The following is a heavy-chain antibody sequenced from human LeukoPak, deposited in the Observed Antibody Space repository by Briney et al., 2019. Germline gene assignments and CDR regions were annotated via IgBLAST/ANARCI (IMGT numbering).Heavy chain of an antibody. D-gene: IGHD3-22*01. Sequence: GGSLRLSYAASGFTFSSYGMHWVRQAPGMGLKWVTSISYDGSTKYYADSVKGRFTISRDNSKSTLYLQMNSLRPEDTAVYYCAKSSTNYYDTSGQIDIWGQGTMVTVSS. CDR3: AKSSTNYYDTSGQIDI. J-gene: IGHJ3*01. CDR2: ISYDGSTK. CDR1: GFTFSSYG. V-gene: IGHV3-30*02.